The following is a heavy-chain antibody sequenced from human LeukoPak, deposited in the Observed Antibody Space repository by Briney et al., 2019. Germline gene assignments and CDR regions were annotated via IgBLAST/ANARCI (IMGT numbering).Heavy chain of an antibody. V-gene: IGHV4-34*01. CDR3: ATQLVVDTAMVMS. CDR1: GGSFSGYY. CDR2: INHSGST. Sequence: PSETLSLTCAVYGGSFSGYYWSWIRQPPGKGLEWIGEINHSGSTNYNPSLKSRVTISVDTSKNQFSLKLSSVTAADTAVYYCATQLVVDTAMVMSWGQGTLVTVSS. J-gene: IGHJ4*02. D-gene: IGHD5-18*01.